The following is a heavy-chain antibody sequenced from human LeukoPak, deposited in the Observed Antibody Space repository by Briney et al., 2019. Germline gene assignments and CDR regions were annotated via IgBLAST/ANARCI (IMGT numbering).Heavy chain of an antibody. CDR2: IYWDDDK. V-gene: IGHV2-5*02. D-gene: IGHD2-15*01. CDR3: ARKIIGDAFDI. Sequence: SGPTLVNPTQTLALTCTFSGFSLSTSGVGVGWIRQPPGKALEWLALIYWDDDKRYSPSLKSSLTVTKDTSKNQVVLTMTNMDPVDTATYYCARKIIGDAFDIWGQGTMVTVSS. CDR1: GFSLSTSGVG. J-gene: IGHJ3*02.